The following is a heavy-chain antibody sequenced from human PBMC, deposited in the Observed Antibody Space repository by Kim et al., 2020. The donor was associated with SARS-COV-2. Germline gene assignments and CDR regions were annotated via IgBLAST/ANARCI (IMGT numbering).Heavy chain of an antibody. V-gene: IGHV4-59*01. J-gene: IGHJ5*02. CDR2: IYYSGST. Sequence: SETLSLTCTVSGGSISSYYWSWIRQPPGKGLEWIGYIYYSGSTNYNPSLKSRVTISVDTSKNQFSLKLSSVTAADTAAYYCARTHNWFDPWGQGTLVTVS. CDR1: GGSISSYY. CDR3: ARTHNWFDP.